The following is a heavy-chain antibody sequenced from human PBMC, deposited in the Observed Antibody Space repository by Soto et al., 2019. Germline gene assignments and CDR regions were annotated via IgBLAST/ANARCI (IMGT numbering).Heavy chain of an antibody. Sequence: GGSLRLSCAASGFTFSSYSMNWVRQAPGKGLEWVSSISSSSSYIYYADSVKGRFTISRDNAKNSLYLQMNSLRAEDTAVYYRARPSLDYDILTGYPIDDYWGQGTLVTVSS. CDR2: ISSSSSYI. J-gene: IGHJ4*02. CDR3: ARPSLDYDILTGYPIDDY. V-gene: IGHV3-21*01. CDR1: GFTFSSYS. D-gene: IGHD3-9*01.